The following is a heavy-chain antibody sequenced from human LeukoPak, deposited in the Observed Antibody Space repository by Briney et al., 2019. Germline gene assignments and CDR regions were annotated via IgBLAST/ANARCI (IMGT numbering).Heavy chain of an antibody. CDR2: IYPGDSDT. J-gene: IGHJ3*02. CDR1: GYSFINYW. CDR3: ARQNRNWLNVNDAFDI. Sequence: GESLKISCKGSGYSFINYWIGWVRQMPGKGLEWMGIIYPGDSDTRYSPSFQGQATISADKPISTAYLQWSSLKASDTAMYYCARQNRNWLNVNDAFDIWGQGTMVTVSS. D-gene: IGHD1-20*01. V-gene: IGHV5-51*01.